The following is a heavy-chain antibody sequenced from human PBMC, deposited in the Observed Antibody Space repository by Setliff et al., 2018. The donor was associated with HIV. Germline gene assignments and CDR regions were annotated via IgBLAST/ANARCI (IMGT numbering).Heavy chain of an antibody. Sequence: PSETLSLTCTVSGGSVSTGNYYWNWIRLPPGKGLEWIGYIFYSSGTNYNPSLKSRVTISVDTSKNQFSLRLNSVTAADTAIYYCTRRGADSYYPRPLDVWGKGTTVTVSS. D-gene: IGHD3-10*01. CDR3: TRRGADSYYPRPLDV. CDR2: IFYSSGT. J-gene: IGHJ6*04. V-gene: IGHV4-61*01. CDR1: GGSVSTGNYY.